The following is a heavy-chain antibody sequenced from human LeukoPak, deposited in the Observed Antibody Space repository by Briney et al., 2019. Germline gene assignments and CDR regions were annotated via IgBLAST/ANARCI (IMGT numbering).Heavy chain of an antibody. CDR2: ISAYNGNT. Sequence: ASVKVSCKASGYTFTSYGISWVRQAPGQGLAWMGWISAYNGNTNYAQKLQGRVTMTTDTSTSTAYMELRSLRSDDTAVYYCARGPSTGYELLWFGELHFDYWGQGTLVTVSS. CDR3: ARGPSTGYELLWFGELHFDY. J-gene: IGHJ4*02. CDR1: GYTFTSYG. V-gene: IGHV1-18*01. D-gene: IGHD3-10*01.